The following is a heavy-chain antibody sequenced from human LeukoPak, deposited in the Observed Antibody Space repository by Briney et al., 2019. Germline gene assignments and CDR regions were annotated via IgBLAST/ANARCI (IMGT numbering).Heavy chain of an antibody. Sequence: GGSLRLSCAASGFTFSSYGMHWVRQAPGKGLEWVAVISYDGSNKYYAGSVKGRFTISRDNSKNTLYLQMNSLRAEDTAVYYCAKAVRLRFGELSYNWFDPWGQGTLVTVSS. CDR3: AKAVRLRFGELSYNWFDP. J-gene: IGHJ5*02. CDR1: GFTFSSYG. V-gene: IGHV3-30*18. D-gene: IGHD3-10*01. CDR2: ISYDGSNK.